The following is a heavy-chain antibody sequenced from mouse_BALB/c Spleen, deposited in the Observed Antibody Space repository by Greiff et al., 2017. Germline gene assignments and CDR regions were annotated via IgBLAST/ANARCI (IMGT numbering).Heavy chain of an antibody. CDR1: GFTFSSYA. J-gene: IGHJ4*01. CDR2: ISSGGST. Sequence: DVHLVESGGGLVKPGGSLKLSCAASGFTFSSYAMSWVRQTPEKRLEWVASISSGGSTYYPDSVKGRFTISRDNARNILYLQMSSLRSEDTAMYYCARGRGYGNNYAMDYWGQGTSVTVSS. V-gene: IGHV5-6-5*01. CDR3: ARGRGYGNNYAMDY. D-gene: IGHD2-10*02.